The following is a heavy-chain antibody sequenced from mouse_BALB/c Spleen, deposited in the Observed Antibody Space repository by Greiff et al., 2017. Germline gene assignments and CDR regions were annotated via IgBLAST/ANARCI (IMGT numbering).Heavy chain of an antibody. Sequence: VQLQQSGAELAKPGASVKMSCKASGYTFTSYWMHWVKQRPGQGLEWIGYINPSTGYTEYNQKFKDKATLTADKSSSTAYMQLSSLTSEDSAVYYCARGFYYYGSSSGYFDYWGQGTTLTVSS. D-gene: IGHD1-1*01. CDR1: GYTFTSYW. CDR2: INPSTGYT. CDR3: ARGFYYYGSSSGYFDY. J-gene: IGHJ2*01. V-gene: IGHV1-7*01.